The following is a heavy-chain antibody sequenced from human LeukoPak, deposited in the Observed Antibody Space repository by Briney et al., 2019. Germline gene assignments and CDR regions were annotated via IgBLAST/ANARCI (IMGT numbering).Heavy chain of an antibody. CDR1: GFTFSSYA. CDR3: AKPPVSGFYYFDS. Sequence: SGGSLRLSCAASGFTFSSYAMHWVRQAPGRGLEWVSAISASGASTYYADSVKGRFTISRDNSKNTLYLQMNSLRAGDTAVYYCAKPPVSGFYYFDSWGQGTLVTISS. D-gene: IGHD3-3*01. CDR2: ISASGAST. J-gene: IGHJ4*02. V-gene: IGHV3-23*01.